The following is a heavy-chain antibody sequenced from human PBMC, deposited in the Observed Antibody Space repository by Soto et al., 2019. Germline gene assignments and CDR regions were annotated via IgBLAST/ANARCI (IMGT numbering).Heavy chain of an antibody. V-gene: IGHV1-3*01. CDR3: ARSFPLGPDYYDSSGYYY. J-gene: IGHJ4*02. CDR2: INAGNGNT. D-gene: IGHD3-22*01. Sequence: GASVKVSCKASGYTFTSYAMHWVRQAPGQRLEWMGWINAGNGNTKYSQKFQGRVTITRDTSASTAYMGLSSLRSEDTAVYYCARSFPLGPDYYDSSGYYYWGQGTLVTVSS. CDR1: GYTFTSYA.